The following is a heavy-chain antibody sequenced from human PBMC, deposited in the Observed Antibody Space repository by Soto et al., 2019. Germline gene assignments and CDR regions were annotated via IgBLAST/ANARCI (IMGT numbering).Heavy chain of an antibody. CDR2: TYYRSRWYN. D-gene: IGHD1-7*01. CDR1: GDSVSSNSAA. J-gene: IGHJ6*03. CDR3: AGTTSHGAYYMDV. Sequence: SQTLSLTCAISGDSVSSNSAAWNWIRLSPSRGLEWLARTYYRSRWYNDYAVSVRSRITVNPDTSKNQSSLQLTSVTPEDTAVYYCAGTTSHGAYYMDVWGKGTTVTVSS. V-gene: IGHV6-1*01.